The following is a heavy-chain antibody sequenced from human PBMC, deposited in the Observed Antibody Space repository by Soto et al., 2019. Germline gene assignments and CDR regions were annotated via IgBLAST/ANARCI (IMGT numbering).Heavy chain of an antibody. CDR2: IKSKTDGGTT. CDR3: TTDSAGYGNDDMAVAGGWFDY. D-gene: IGHD6-19*01. CDR1: GFTFSNSW. J-gene: IGHJ4*02. V-gene: IGHV3-15*01. Sequence: EVQLVESGGGLVKPGGSLRLSCAASGFTFSNSWMSWVRQAPGKGLEWVGRIKSKTDGGTTDYAAPGKGRFTISRDDSKDTFSLPMNSLKTADTAVYYCTTDSAGYGNDDMAVAGGWFDYWGQGTLVTVSS.